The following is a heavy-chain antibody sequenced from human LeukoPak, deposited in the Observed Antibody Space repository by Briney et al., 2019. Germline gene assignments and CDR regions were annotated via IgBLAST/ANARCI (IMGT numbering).Heavy chain of an antibody. CDR1: GFTFSSYA. CDR2: ISGSGGST. V-gene: IGHV3-23*01. J-gene: IGHJ4*02. CDR3: AKGXEGXLXXXXXY. Sequence: GGSLRLSCAASGFTFSSYAMSWVRQAPGKGLEWVSAISGSGGSTYYADSVKGRFTISRDNSKNTLYLQMNSLRAEDTAVYFCAKGXEGXLXXXXXYWGXXXLXTVSS.